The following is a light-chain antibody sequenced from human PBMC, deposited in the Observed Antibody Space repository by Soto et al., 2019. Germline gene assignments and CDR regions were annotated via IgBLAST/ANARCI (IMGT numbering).Light chain of an antibody. CDR2: KAS. V-gene: IGKV1-5*03. CDR3: QQYNSYWYT. CDR1: QSISSW. J-gene: IGKJ2*01. Sequence: DIQMTQSPSTLSASVGDRVSITCRASQSISSWLAWYQQKPGKAPKLLIYKASSLESGVPSRFSGSGSGTEFTLTISSLQPDDFATDYCQQYNSYWYTFGQGTQLESK.